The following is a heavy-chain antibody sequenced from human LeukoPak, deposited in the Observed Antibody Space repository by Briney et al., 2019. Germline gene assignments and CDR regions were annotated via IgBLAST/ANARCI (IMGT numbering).Heavy chain of an antibody. J-gene: IGHJ4*02. Sequence: PGGSLRLSCAASGFTFSSYGMHWVRQAPGKGLEWVAFIRYDGSDKYYADSVKGRFTISRDDSKNTLYLQMNSLRAEDTAVYYCAKESESYDSSGSTFHYWGQGTLVTVS. CDR1: GFTFSSYG. D-gene: IGHD3-22*01. V-gene: IGHV3-30*02. CDR3: AKESESYDSSGSTFHY. CDR2: IRYDGSDK.